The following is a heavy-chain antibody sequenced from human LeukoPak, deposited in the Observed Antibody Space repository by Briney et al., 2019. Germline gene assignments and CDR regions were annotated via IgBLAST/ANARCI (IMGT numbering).Heavy chain of an antibody. D-gene: IGHD3-10*01. J-gene: IGHJ4*02. CDR1: GYIFSSYS. V-gene: IGHV3-48*01. CDR3: ARDGVGDFDFDY. Sequence: SGASLRLSCAASGYIFSSYSMNWVRQATGQVRPCVSYISSSSSSIYYTDSEKGRFIISRDNAKNSLYLQMNSLRAEDTAVYYCARDGVGDFDFDYWGQGTLITVSS. CDR2: ISSSSSSI.